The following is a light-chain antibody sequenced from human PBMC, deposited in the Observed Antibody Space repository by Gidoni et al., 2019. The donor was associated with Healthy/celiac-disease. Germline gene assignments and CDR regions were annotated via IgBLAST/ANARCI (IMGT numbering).Light chain of an antibody. V-gene: IGKV2-28*01. CDR2: LGS. CDR3: MQALRFT. J-gene: IGKJ4*01. Sequence: QSPQLLIYLGSNRASGVPDRFSGSGSGTDVTLKISRVEAEDVGVYYCMQALRFTFGGGTKVEIK.